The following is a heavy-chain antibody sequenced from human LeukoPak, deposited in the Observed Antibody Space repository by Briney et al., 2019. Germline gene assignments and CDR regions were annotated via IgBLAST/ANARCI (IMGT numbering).Heavy chain of an antibody. J-gene: IGHJ4*02. D-gene: IGHD6-19*01. V-gene: IGHV4-39*07. Sequence: SETLSLTCTVSGGSISSSSYYWGWIRQPPGKGLEWIGEINHSGSTNYNPSLKSRVTISVDTSKNQFSLKLSSVTAADTAVYYCARGRSIAVAVEGGDPPYYFDYWGQGTLVTVSS. CDR2: INHSGST. CDR3: ARGRSIAVAVEGGDPPYYFDY. CDR1: GGSISSSSYY.